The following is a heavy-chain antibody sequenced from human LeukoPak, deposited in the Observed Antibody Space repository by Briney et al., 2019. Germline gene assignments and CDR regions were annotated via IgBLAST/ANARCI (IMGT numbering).Heavy chain of an antibody. V-gene: IGHV3-30*02. CDR2: IRYDGSNK. J-gene: IGHJ4*02. CDR1: GFTFSSYG. Sequence: PGGSLRLSCAASGFTFSSYGMHWVRQAPGKGLEWVAFIRYDGSNKYYADSVKGRFTISRDNSKNTLYLQMNSLRAEDTAVYYCAKFNRRDGYNSDYWGQGTLVTVPS. D-gene: IGHD5-24*01. CDR3: AKFNRRDGYNSDY.